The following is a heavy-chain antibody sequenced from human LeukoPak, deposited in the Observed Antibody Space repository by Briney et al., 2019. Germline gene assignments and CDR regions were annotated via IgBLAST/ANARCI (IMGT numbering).Heavy chain of an antibody. V-gene: IGHV4-59*01. D-gene: IGHD2-8*01. CDR3: ARGLPGYAIDY. J-gene: IGHJ4*02. CDR2: IYYSGST. CDR1: GGSISSYY. Sequence: PSETLSLTCTVSGGSISSYYWSWIRQPPGKGLEWIGYIYYSGSTNYNPSLKSRVTISVDTSKNQFSLKLSSVTAADTAVYYCARGLPGYAIDYWGQGTLVTVSS.